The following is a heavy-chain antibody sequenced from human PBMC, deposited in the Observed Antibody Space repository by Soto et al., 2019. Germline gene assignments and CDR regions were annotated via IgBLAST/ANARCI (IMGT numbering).Heavy chain of an antibody. Sequence: QVQLVQSGAELKKPGASVKVSCKTSGYTFSNYAISWVRQAPGQGLEWMGWISSYNSNNGDTKSAQMLQGRVTKTIDTSSTPAYMELRSLRSDDTAVYYCGRAELERGEVGYFGMDVWGQGTTVTVSS. J-gene: IGHJ6*02. V-gene: IGHV1-18*04. CDR2: ISSYNSNNGDT. CDR3: GRAELERGEVGYFGMDV. CDR1: GYTFSNYA. D-gene: IGHD1-1*01.